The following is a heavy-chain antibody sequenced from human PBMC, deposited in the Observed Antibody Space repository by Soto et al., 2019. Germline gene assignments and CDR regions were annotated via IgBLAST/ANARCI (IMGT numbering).Heavy chain of an antibody. CDR3: AKDEIHQGAFIAVAG. J-gene: IGHJ4*02. D-gene: IGHD6-19*01. V-gene: IGHV3-30*18. Sequence: GGSLRLSCAASGFTFSSYGMHWVRQAPGKGLEWVAVISYDGSNKYYADSVKGRFTISRDNSKNTLYLQMNSLRAEDTAVYYCAKDEIHQGAFIAVAGWGQGTLVTVSS. CDR1: GFTFSSYG. CDR2: ISYDGSNK.